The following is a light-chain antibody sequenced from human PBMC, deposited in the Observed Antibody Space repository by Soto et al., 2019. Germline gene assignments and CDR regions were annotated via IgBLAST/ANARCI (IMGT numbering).Light chain of an antibody. Sequence: QSALTQPASVSGSPGQSITISCTGTSSDVGGYNLVSWYQQHPGKAPKLMIYEGSKRPSGVSNRFSGSKSGNTASLTISGLQAEDEADYYCFSYAGSSIYVFGTGTKVTVL. CDR3: FSYAGSSIYV. V-gene: IGLV2-23*01. J-gene: IGLJ1*01. CDR2: EGS. CDR1: SSDVGGYNL.